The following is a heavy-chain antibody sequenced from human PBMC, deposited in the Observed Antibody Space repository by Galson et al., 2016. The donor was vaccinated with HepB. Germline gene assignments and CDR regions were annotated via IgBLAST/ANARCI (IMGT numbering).Heavy chain of an antibody. D-gene: IGHD2-2*01. CDR2: INSDGSDT. V-gene: IGHV3-74*03. Sequence: SLRLSCAASGFTFSSYWMHWVRQAPGKGLEWVSRINSDGSDTTYADSVKGRFTTSRDNAKNTLYLQMDSLRAEDTAVYYCAKGFCISTSCYAGLAGYHYRDVWGKGTTVTVSS. CDR1: GFTFSSYW. CDR3: AKGFCISTSCYAGLAGYHYRDV. J-gene: IGHJ6*03.